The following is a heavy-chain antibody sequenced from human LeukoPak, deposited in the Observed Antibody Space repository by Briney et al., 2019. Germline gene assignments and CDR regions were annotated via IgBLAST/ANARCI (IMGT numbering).Heavy chain of an antibody. J-gene: IGHJ4*02. CDR2: ISSSSSYI. CDR1: VFTFNSYS. Sequence: KPGGSLRLSCAASVFTFNSYSMNWLRQAPGKGLEWVTSISSSSSYIYYADSVKGRFTISRDNAKNSLYLQMNSLRAEDTAVYYCARDRLVGATTVVYWGQGTLVTVSS. CDR3: ARDRLVGATTVVY. D-gene: IGHD1-26*01. V-gene: IGHV3-21*01.